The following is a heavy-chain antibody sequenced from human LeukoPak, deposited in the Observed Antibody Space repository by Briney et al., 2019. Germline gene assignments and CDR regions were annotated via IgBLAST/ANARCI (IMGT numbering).Heavy chain of an antibody. D-gene: IGHD3-3*01. J-gene: IGHJ3*02. CDR2: ISYDGSNK. Sequence: GRSLRLSCAASGFTFSSYAMHWVRQAPGKGLEWVAVISYDGSNKYYADSVKGRFTISRDNSKNTLYLQMNSLRAEDTAVYYCARRIKLRFLEWLEGGTFDIWGQGTMVTVSS. CDR3: ARRIKLRFLEWLEGGTFDI. CDR1: GFTFSSYA. V-gene: IGHV3-30-3*01.